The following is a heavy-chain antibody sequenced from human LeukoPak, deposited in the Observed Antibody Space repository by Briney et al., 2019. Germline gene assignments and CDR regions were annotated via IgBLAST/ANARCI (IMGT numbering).Heavy chain of an antibody. Sequence: GGSLRLSCAASGFTFSSSSMQWIRQAPGKGLEFVSAINPNGDSTTYANSVKGRFTVSRDNSKNTQYLQMGSLRAEDMAVYYCAREWSYYYMDVWGKGTTVSVSS. CDR2: INPNGDST. CDR3: AREWSYYYMDV. CDR1: GFTFSSSS. V-gene: IGHV3-64*01. J-gene: IGHJ6*03. D-gene: IGHD2-15*01.